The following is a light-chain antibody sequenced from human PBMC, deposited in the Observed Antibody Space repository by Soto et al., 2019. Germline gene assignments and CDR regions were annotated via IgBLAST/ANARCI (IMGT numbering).Light chain of an antibody. CDR2: DAS. V-gene: IGKV3-11*01. J-gene: IGKJ2*01. CDR1: QSVSSY. CDR3: QQRSNWPPGYT. Sequence: EIVLTQSPATLSLSPGERATLSCRASQSVSSYLAWYQQKPGQAPRLLIYDASNRATGIPARFSGSGSGTDFPLTISSLEPEDFAVYYCQQRSNWPPGYTFGQGTQLEIK.